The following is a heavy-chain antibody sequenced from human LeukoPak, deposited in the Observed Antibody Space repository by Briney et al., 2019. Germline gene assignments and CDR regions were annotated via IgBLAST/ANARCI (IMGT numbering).Heavy chain of an antibody. CDR2: ISGSGNGFSI. D-gene: IGHD1-26*01. J-gene: IGHJ4*02. CDR1: GFVFTIYT. V-gene: IGHV3-64D*06. Sequence: GGSLRLSCSASGFVFTIYTLYWVRQAPGKGPEYVSTISGSGNGFSIYYADSVKGRFTISRDDSKSILYLQMNGLRSEDTAVYYCVKDFGRIRGTPDSWGQGTLVTVSS. CDR3: VKDFGRIRGTPDS.